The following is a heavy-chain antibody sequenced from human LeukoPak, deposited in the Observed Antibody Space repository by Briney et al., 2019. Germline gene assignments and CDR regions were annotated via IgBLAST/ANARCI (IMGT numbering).Heavy chain of an antibody. CDR3: AREGGFYRPLDY. V-gene: IGHV4-4*02. Sequence: SETLSLTCGVSGGSVINTNWWTWVRQPPGKGLEWIGEVHLDGRTNYNPSLVSRLTMSVDVSENQVSLKLTSVTAADTAVYYCAREGGFYRPLDYSGQGTLVTVSS. D-gene: IGHD3-3*01. CDR1: GGSVINTNW. J-gene: IGHJ4*02. CDR2: VHLDGRT.